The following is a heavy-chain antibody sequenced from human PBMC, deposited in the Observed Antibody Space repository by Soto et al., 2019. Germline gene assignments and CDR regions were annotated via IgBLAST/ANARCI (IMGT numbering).Heavy chain of an antibody. CDR3: AQRHIAATGTGRDWFDP. D-gene: IGHD6-13*01. J-gene: IGHJ5*02. V-gene: IGHV2-5*02. CDR1: GFSLTTGGVG. CDR2: IYGDNDK. Sequence: QITLKESGPPLVKPTQTLTLTCTFSGFSLTTGGVGVGWIRQPSGKALEWLALIYGDNDKRYSPSLKNRLTITKDTSKHKVVLTMTDMDPVDTATYYCAQRHIAATGTGRDWFDPWGQGTLVTVSS.